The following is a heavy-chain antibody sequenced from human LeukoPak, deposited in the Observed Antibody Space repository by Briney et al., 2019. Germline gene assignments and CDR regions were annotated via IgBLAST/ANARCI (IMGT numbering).Heavy chain of an antibody. Sequence: GGSLRLSCAASGFTFSSYSMNWVRQAPGKGLEWVSSISSSSSYIYYADSVKGRFTISRDNAKNSPYLQMNSLRAEDTAVYYCARDSGWYYFDYWGQGTLVTVSS. V-gene: IGHV3-21*01. D-gene: IGHD6-19*01. CDR1: GFTFSSYS. J-gene: IGHJ4*02. CDR3: ARDSGWYYFDY. CDR2: ISSSSSYI.